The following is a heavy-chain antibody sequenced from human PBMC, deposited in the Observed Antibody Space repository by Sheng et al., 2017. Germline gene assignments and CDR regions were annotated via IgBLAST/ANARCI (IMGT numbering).Heavy chain of an antibody. J-gene: IGHJ4*02. D-gene: IGHD1-1*01. CDR1: GFSFSVYY. V-gene: IGHV3-72*01. Sequence: EVQVVESGGGLVQPGGSLRLSCAASGFSFSVYYMDWVRQAPGRGLEWVGRIKAKVDSYTTQYAASVKDRFTISRDDSKNSVFLQMSSLKVEDTAVYYCTREGRGYPDYWGQGNPGHRLL. CDR3: TREGRGYPDY. CDR2: IKAKVDSYTT.